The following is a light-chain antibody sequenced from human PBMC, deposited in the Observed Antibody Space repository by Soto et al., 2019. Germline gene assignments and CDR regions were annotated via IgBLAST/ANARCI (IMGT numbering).Light chain of an antibody. Sequence: EIVLTQSPATLSLSPGERATLSCRASQSVTRYLAWYQQRPGQTPRLLIYDASNRATGIPARFSGSGSGTDFTLTIDRLEPEDFGVYYCQQYGSSPLTFGPGTKVDVK. CDR3: QQYGSSPLT. CDR2: DAS. V-gene: IGKV3-20*01. J-gene: IGKJ3*01. CDR1: QSVTRY.